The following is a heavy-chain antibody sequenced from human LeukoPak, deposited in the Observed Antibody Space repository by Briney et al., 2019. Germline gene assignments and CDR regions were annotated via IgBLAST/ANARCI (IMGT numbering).Heavy chain of an antibody. D-gene: IGHD3-10*02. CDR1: GFTFSSYS. Sequence: PGGSLRLSCAASGFTFSSYSMNWVRQAPGKGLEWVSSISSSSSYIYYADSVKGRFTISRDNAKNSLYLQLNSLRAEDTAVYYCAELGITMIGGVWGKGTTVTISS. CDR2: ISSSSSYI. J-gene: IGHJ6*04. V-gene: IGHV3-21*01. CDR3: AELGITMIGGV.